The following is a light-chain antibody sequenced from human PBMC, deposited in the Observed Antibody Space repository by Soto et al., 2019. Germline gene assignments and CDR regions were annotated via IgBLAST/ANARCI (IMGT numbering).Light chain of an antibody. CDR3: ASWDDGLSGWV. CDR2: RHD. J-gene: IGLJ3*02. V-gene: IGLV1-44*01. Sequence: QSVLTQPPSASATPGQRVIISCSGSRSNIGTNSVSWYQQVPGMAPKLLIYRHDQRPSGVPDRVSGSKSGTAASLAISAVQSEDEADCYCASWDDGLSGWVFGGGTQLTVL. CDR1: RSNIGTNS.